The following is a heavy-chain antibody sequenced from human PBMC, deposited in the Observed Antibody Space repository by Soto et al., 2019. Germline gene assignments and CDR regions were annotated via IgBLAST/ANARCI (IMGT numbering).Heavy chain of an antibody. J-gene: IGHJ6*02. CDR3: ARQRPTDGRWEFANYYGMDV. CDR2: IIHSEST. Sequence: CTVSGGSISSSSYYWSWVRQPPGKGLEWIGEIIHSESTKYNPSLKSRVTISVDTSKNQFSLKLSSVTAADTAVYYCARQRPTDGRWEFANYYGMDVWGQGTPVTVSS. CDR1: GGSISSSSYY. D-gene: IGHD1-26*01. V-gene: IGHV4-39*01.